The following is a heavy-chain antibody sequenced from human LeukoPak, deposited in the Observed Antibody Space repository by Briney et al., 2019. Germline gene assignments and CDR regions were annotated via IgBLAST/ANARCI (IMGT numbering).Heavy chain of an antibody. CDR2: MNPNSGNT. V-gene: IGHV1-8*01. Sequence: ASVKVSCKASGYTFTSYDINWVRQATGQGLEWMGWMNPNSGNTGYAQKFQGRVTMTRNTSISTAYMELSSLRSEDTAVYYCARTKNAWGYYYYYYYMDVWGKGTTVTISS. D-gene: IGHD3-16*01. CDR1: GYTFTSYD. CDR3: ARTKNAWGYYYYYYYMDV. J-gene: IGHJ6*03.